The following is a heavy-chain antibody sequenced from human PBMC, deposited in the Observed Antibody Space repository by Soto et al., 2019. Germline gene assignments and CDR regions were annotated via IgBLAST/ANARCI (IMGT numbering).Heavy chain of an antibody. CDR2: INPNMGGS. J-gene: IGHJ5*02. CDR3: ARIRTDTSSWVNGWFDL. CDR1: GYTLSGYY. D-gene: IGHD2-8*01. Sequence: ASVKVSCKASGYTLSGYYIHCVRQAPGQGLEWMGWINPNMGGSKYVEKFQGSVTMPRETTISTAYMDLRXLKYDDMAVYYCARIRTDTSSWVNGWFDLGGQGTLVTVPS. V-gene: IGHV1-2*02.